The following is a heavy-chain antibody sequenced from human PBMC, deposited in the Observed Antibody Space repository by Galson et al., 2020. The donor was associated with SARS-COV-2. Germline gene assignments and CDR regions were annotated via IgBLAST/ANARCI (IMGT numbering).Heavy chain of an antibody. CDR3: ARGAGGYYDSSGYYGVFDY. Sequence: SETLSLTCTVSGGSISSYYWSWIRQPPGKGLEWIGYIYYSGSTNYNPSLKSRVTISVDTSKNQFSLKLSSVTAADTAVYYCARGAGGYYDSSGYYGVFDYWGQGTLVTVSS. V-gene: IGHV4-59*01. J-gene: IGHJ4*02. CDR1: GGSISSYY. D-gene: IGHD3-22*01. CDR2: IYYSGST.